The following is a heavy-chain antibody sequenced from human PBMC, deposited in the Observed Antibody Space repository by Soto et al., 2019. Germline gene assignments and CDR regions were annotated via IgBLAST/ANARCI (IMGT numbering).Heavy chain of an antibody. D-gene: IGHD5-12*01. CDR2: IYYSGST. J-gene: IGHJ6*03. CDR3: ARSKRLVAPGYYYYMDV. CDR1: GGSISSYY. V-gene: IGHV4-59*01. Sequence: SETLSLTCTVSGGSISSYYWSWIRQPPGKGLEWIGYIYYSGSTNYNPSLKSRVTISVDTSKNQFSLKLSSVTAADTAVYYCARSKRLVAPGYYYYMDVWGKGTTVTVSS.